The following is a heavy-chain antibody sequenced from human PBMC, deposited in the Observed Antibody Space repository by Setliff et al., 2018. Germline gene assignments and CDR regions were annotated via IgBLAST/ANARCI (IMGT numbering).Heavy chain of an antibody. CDR3: ARDGDILTTYYIYYYYMDV. D-gene: IGHD3-9*01. CDR2: ISGST. J-gene: IGHJ6*03. CDR1: GFTFSTYA. Sequence: LRLSCAASGFTFSTYALSWVRQAPGKGLEWVSCISGSTYYADAVKGRLTISRDNSKNTLYLQMNSLRADDTAVYFCARDGDILTTYYIYYYYMDVWGKGTTVTVSS. V-gene: IGHV3-23*01.